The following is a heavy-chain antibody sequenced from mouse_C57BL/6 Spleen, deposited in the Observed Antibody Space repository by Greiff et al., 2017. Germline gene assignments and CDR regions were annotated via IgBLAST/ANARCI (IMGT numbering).Heavy chain of an antibody. D-gene: IGHD2-2*01. Sequence: EVQLQQSVAELVRPGASVKFSCTASGFNIKNTYMHWVKQRPEQGLEWIGRIDPANGNTKYDPKFQVKATITADTSSNTAYLQLSSLTSEDTAIYYCAITATMVTRGIAYWGQGTLVTVSA. CDR3: AITATMVTRGIAY. V-gene: IGHV14-3*01. CDR1: GFNIKNTY. CDR2: IDPANGNT. J-gene: IGHJ3*01.